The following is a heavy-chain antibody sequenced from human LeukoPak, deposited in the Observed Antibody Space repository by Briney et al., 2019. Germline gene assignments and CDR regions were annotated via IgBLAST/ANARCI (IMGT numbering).Heavy chain of an antibody. Sequence: PGGSLRLSCEASGFTFSDSWMTWVRQAPGKGLEWVAHIKEDGADKNYVDSVKGRFTISRDNAKKSLFLQMNSLRAEDTALYYCARDRGWFTFDYWGQGTLVTVSS. V-gene: IGHV3-7*01. J-gene: IGHJ4*02. CDR1: GFTFSDSW. D-gene: IGHD6-19*01. CDR3: ARDRGWFTFDY. CDR2: IKEDGADK.